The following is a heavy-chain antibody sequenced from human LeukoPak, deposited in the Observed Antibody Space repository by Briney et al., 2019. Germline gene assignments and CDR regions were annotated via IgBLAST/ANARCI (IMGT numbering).Heavy chain of an antibody. Sequence: PGRSLRLSCAASGFTFSSYGMHWVRQTPGKGLEWVAVISYDGSNKSDADSVKGQFTISRDNSKNTMYLQMNSLRAEDTAVYYCAKDLAVADTLSLYYYYYGMDVWGKGPTVTVSS. J-gene: IGHJ6*04. CDR2: ISYDGSNK. CDR3: AKDLAVADTLSLYYYYYGMDV. D-gene: IGHD6-19*01. V-gene: IGHV3-30*18. CDR1: GFTFSSYG.